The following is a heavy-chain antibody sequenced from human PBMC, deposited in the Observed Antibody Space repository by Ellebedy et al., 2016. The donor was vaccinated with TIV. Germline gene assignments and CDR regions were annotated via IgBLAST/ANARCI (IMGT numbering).Heavy chain of an antibody. J-gene: IGHJ4*02. CDR1: GGSFSGYY. V-gene: IGHV4-34*01. CDR2: INHSGST. CDR3: ARVQVTTLEGPIDY. D-gene: IGHD4-23*01. Sequence: MPGGSLRLSCAVYGGSFSGYYWSWIRQPPGKGLEWIGEINHSGSTNYNPSLKSRVTISVDTSKNQFSLKLSSVTAADTAVYYCARVQVTTLEGPIDYWGQGTLVTVSS.